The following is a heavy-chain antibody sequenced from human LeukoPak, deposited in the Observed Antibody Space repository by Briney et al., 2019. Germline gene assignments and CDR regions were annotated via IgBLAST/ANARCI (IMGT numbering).Heavy chain of an antibody. D-gene: IGHD2-2*01. J-gene: IGHJ4*02. V-gene: IGHV3-23*01. CDR1: GFTFTSYA. Sequence: GGSLRLSCAASGFTFTSYAMSWVRQAPGKGLEWVSSISASGDTTYYADSVKDRFTISRDNSKNTPYVQMNSLRAEDTALYYCARRPNYCSTSSCLDYWGQGTLVTVSS. CDR2: ISASGDTT. CDR3: ARRPNYCSTSSCLDY.